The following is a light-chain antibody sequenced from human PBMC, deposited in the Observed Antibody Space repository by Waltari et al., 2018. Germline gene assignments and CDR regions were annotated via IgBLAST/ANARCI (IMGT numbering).Light chain of an antibody. Sequence: EIVMTQSPATLSVSPGERATLSCRASQSVSSNLAWYQQKPGQAPRPLIYGASSRATGIPARFSGSESGTEFTLTIRSLQSEDFAVYYCQQYNNWPPLTFGGGTKVEIK. CDR2: GAS. V-gene: IGKV3-15*01. CDR1: QSVSSN. J-gene: IGKJ4*01. CDR3: QQYNNWPPLT.